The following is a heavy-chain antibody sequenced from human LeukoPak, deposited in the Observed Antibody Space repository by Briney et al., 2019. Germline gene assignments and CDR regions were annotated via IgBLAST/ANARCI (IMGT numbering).Heavy chain of an antibody. J-gene: IGHJ4*02. V-gene: IGHV4-34*01. CDR1: GGSFSGYY. D-gene: IGHD3-22*01. CDR3: VRSRYYDSSGY. CDR2: INHSGST. Sequence: PSETLSLTCAVYGGSFSGYYWSWIRQPPGKGLEWIGEINHSGSTNYNPSLKSRVTISVDTSKNQFSLKLSSVTAADTAVYYCVRSRYYDSSGYWGQGTLVTVSS.